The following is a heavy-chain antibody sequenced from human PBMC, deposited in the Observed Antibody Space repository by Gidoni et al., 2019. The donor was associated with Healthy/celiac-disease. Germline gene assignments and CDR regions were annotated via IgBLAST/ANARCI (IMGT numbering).Heavy chain of an antibody. V-gene: IGHV4-59*01. CDR2: IYYSGST. Sequence: QVQLQESGPGLVKPSETLSLTCTVSGGSISSYYWSWIRQPPGKGLEWIGYIYYSGSTNYNPSLKSRVTISVDTSKNQFSLKLSSVTAADTAVYYCARGVGCSGGSCSYDYWGQGTLVTVSS. D-gene: IGHD2-15*01. CDR1: GGSISSYY. CDR3: ARGVGCSGGSCSYDY. J-gene: IGHJ4*02.